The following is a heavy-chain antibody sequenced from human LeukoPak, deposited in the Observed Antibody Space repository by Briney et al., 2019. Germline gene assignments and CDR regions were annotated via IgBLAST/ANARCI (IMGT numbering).Heavy chain of an antibody. CDR2: ISGSGGST. CDR3: AKASSGRGYYYYYGMDV. V-gene: IGHV3-23*01. D-gene: IGHD6-19*01. CDR1: GFTFSSYA. J-gene: IGHJ6*02. Sequence: GGSLRLSCAASGFTFSSYAMSWVRQAPGKGLEWVSAISGSGGSTYYADSVKGRFTISRDNSKNTLYLQMNSLRAEDTAVYYCAKASSGRGYYYYYGMDVWGQGTTVTASS.